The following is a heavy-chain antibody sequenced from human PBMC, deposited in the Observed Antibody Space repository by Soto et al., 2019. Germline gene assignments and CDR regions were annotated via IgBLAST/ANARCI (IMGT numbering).Heavy chain of an antibody. CDR2: ISSSGSTT. D-gene: IGHD6-6*01. CDR1: GFTFSSFA. Sequence: SGFTFSSFAMSWIRQAPGKGLEWVAYISSSGSTTYYADSVKGRFTISRDNTKNSLHLQMNSLGAGDTAMYYCARDKYSRTSGTTFDHWGQGNLVTVSS. CDR3: ARDKYSRTSGTTFDH. J-gene: IGHJ4*02. V-gene: IGHV3-11*01.